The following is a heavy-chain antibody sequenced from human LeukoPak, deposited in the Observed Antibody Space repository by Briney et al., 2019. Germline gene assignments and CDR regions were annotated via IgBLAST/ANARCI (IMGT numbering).Heavy chain of an antibody. D-gene: IGHD3-22*01. J-gene: IGHJ3*02. CDR3: ARVFAYYYDSSEAFDI. Sequence: PSETLSLTCTVSGGSISSGGYYWSWIRQHPGKGLEWIGYIYYSGSTYYNPSHKSRVTISVDTSKNQFSLKLSSVTAADTAVYYCARVFAYYYDSSEAFDIWGQGTMVTVSS. CDR2: IYYSGST. V-gene: IGHV4-31*03. CDR1: GGSISSGGYY.